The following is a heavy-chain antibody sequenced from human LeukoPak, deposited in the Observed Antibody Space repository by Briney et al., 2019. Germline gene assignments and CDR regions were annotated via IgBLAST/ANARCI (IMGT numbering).Heavy chain of an antibody. CDR2: MYTSGST. CDR3: ARGGGRPPSDCSGESCYSYYFDH. J-gene: IGHJ4*02. Sequence: SETLSLTCTVSGASISSGTYYWSWIRQPAGKGLEWIGLMYTSGSTNYNPSLKSRVSISEDKSKNQFSLKLTSVTAADTAVYYCARGGGRPPSDCSGESCYSYYFDHWGQGTLVTVSS. D-gene: IGHD2-15*01. CDR1: GASISSGTYY. V-gene: IGHV4-61*02.